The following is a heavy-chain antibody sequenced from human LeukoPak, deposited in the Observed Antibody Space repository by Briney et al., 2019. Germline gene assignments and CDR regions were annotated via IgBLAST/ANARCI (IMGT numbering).Heavy chain of an antibody. D-gene: IGHD3-22*01. V-gene: IGHV4-39*01. Sequence: SETRSPTCTVSSGSITSSSYYWGWIRQPPWKGLEWIGRIYYSGSTYYNPSLKSRVTISVDTSKYQFSLKLSSVTAADTAVYYCARGCPYYYDSSGYYLYYFDYWGQGTLVTVSS. CDR1: SGSITSSSYY. CDR3: ARGCPYYYDSSGYYLYYFDY. CDR2: IYYSGST. J-gene: IGHJ4*02.